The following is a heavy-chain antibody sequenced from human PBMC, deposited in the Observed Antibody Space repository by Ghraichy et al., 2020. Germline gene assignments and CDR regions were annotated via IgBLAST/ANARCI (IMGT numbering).Heavy chain of an antibody. CDR3: ARDYFEDDSGHYWWWADF. CDR2: ISHSSTYK. V-gene: IGHV3-11*05. Sequence: GGSRRLSCAASGFRFNDFYMSWFRQAPGKGLEWIAYISHSSTYKNYADSVKGRFTVSRDNFRDILYLQMDGLRAEDTAVYYCARDYFEDDSGHYWWWADFWGQGALVTVSS. CDR1: GFRFNDFY. J-gene: IGHJ4*02. D-gene: IGHD3-3*01.